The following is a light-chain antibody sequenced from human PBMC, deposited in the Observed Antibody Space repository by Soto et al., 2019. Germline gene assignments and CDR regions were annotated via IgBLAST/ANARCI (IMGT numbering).Light chain of an antibody. CDR2: GAS. V-gene: IGKV3-20*01. Sequence: EIVLTQSPGTLSLSPGERATLSCRASQTVTSTFLAWYQQKPGQAPRLLIYGASRRATGIPDRLSGSGSGTDFTLTITRLEPEDFAVYYCHQYDSSRTFGQGTKVEMK. J-gene: IGKJ1*01. CDR3: HQYDSSRT. CDR1: QTVTSTF.